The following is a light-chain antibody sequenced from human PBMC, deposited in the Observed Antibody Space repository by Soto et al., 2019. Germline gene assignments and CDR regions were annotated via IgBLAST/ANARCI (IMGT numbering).Light chain of an antibody. CDR3: QQYYSSPLT. J-gene: IGKJ4*01. CDR2: WAS. Sequence: DIVMTQSPDSLVVSLGERATINCKSSQSVLYNSNNKNYLAWYQQKPGQPPKVVIYWASTRESGVPDRFSGSGSGTEFTLTISSLQAEDVAVYYCQQYYSSPLTFGGGTKVEIK. V-gene: IGKV4-1*01. CDR1: QSVLYNSNNKNY.